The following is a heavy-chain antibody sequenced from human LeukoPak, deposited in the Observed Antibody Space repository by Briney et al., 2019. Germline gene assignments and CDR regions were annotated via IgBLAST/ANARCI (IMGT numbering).Heavy chain of an antibody. J-gene: IGHJ4*02. CDR2: INHSGST. V-gene: IGHV4-34*01. D-gene: IGHD2-2*02. Sequence: PSETLSLTCAVSGGSFSGYYWNWIRQPPGKGLEWIGEINHSGSTNYNPSLKSRVTISLDTSKNQFSLKLSSVAAADKAVYYGARRVPRIKYPDYWGQGTLVTVSS. CDR1: GGSFSGYY. CDR3: ARRVPRIKYPDY.